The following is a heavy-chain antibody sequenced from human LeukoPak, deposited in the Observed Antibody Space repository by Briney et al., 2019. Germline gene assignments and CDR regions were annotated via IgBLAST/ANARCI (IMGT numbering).Heavy chain of an antibody. CDR1: GFTFSNYA. V-gene: IGHV3-23*01. CDR2: ISDRGGST. D-gene: IGHD6-19*01. J-gene: IGHJ4*02. CDR3: AKHPGYSSGWFYFDY. Sequence: GGSLRLSCAASGFTFSNYAMSWVRQAPGKGLEWVSGISDRGGSTYYADSVKGWFTISRDNSKNTLYLQMNSLRAEDTAVYYCAKHPGYSSGWFYFDYWGQGTLVTVSS.